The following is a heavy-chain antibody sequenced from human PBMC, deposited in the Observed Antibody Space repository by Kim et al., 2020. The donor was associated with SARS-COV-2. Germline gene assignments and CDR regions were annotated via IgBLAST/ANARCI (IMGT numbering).Heavy chain of an antibody. CDR1: GFTFSSYG. V-gene: IGHV3-33*01. CDR2: IWYDGSNK. CDR3: ARDAPGAGGKYFQH. J-gene: IGHJ1*01. Sequence: GGSLRLSCAASGFTFSSYGMHWVRQAPGKGLEWVAVIWYDGSNKYYADSVKGRFTISRDNSKNTLYLQMNSLRAEDTAVYYCARDAPGAGGKYFQHWGQGTLVTVSS. D-gene: IGHD3-10*01.